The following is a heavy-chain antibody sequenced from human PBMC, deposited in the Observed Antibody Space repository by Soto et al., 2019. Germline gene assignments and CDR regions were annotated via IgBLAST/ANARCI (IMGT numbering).Heavy chain of an antibody. D-gene: IGHD3-10*01. Sequence: QLVESGGGLVKPRGSLRVSCAASRFAFSSYSMHWVRQAPMKGLEWVASINSVASYVYYADSVEGRFTISRDNAKNSVYLQMNSLRAEDTAVYYCTRDRSSFMRGRIRGPYGGLDVWGQGTTVLVS. J-gene: IGHJ6*02. CDR1: RFAFSSYS. CDR2: INSVASYV. V-gene: IGHV3-21*01. CDR3: TRDRSSFMRGRIRGPYGGLDV.